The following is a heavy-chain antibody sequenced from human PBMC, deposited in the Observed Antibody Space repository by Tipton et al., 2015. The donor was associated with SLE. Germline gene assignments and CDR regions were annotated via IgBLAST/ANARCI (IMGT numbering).Heavy chain of an antibody. CDR2: IYYSGST. V-gene: IGHV4-59*11. CDR1: GGSISSHY. D-gene: IGHD3-16*02. Sequence: TLSLTCTVSGGSISSHYWSWIRQPPGKGPEWIGYIYYSGSTNYNPSLKSRVTISVDTSKNQFSLKLSSVTAADTAVYYCASRDNDYVWGSYRYTGFDYWGQGTLVTVSS. CDR3: ASRDNDYVWGSYRYTGFDY. J-gene: IGHJ4*02.